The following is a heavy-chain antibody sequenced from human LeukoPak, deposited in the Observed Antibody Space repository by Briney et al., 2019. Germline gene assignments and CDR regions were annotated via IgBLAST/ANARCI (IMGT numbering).Heavy chain of an antibody. V-gene: IGHV1-8*01. CDR2: MNPNSGNT. J-gene: IGHJ5*02. Sequence: GASVKVSCKASGYTFTTHGINWVRQATGQGLDWMGWMNPNSGNTGYAQKFQGRVTMTRNTSISTAYMELRSLRSEDTAVYYCARGPNKSDGGNSGSAWFDPWGQGTLVTVSS. CDR1: GYTFTTHG. D-gene: IGHD4-23*01. CDR3: ARGPNKSDGGNSGSAWFDP.